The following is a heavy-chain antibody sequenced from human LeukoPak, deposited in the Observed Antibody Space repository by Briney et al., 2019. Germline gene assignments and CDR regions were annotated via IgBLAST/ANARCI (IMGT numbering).Heavy chain of an antibody. Sequence: GGSLRLSCAASGFTFSTYAMSWVRQAPGKGLEWVSAINGRGDNTYYAGFVKGRFTISRDNSKSTVFLQMNSLRTEDTAVYYCAKDRVSPGFNLFDPWGQGTLVTVSS. CDR3: AKDRVSPGFNLFDP. V-gene: IGHV3-23*01. CDR1: GFTFSTYA. J-gene: IGHJ5*02. CDR2: INGRGDNT. D-gene: IGHD3-16*01.